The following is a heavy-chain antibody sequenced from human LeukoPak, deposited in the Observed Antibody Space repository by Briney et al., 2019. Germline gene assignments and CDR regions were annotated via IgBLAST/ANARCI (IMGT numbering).Heavy chain of an antibody. CDR1: GFTFSSYA. V-gene: IGHV3-64D*09. CDR2: ISSNGGST. D-gene: IGHD1-26*01. CDR3: VKVGRWVEATVCSDI. Sequence: GGSLRLSCSASGFTFSSYAMHWVRQAPGKGLEYVSAISSNGGSTYYADSVKGRFTISRDNSKNTLYLQMSSLRAEDTAVYYCVKVGRWVEATVCSDIWGEGTMVTVSS. J-gene: IGHJ3*02.